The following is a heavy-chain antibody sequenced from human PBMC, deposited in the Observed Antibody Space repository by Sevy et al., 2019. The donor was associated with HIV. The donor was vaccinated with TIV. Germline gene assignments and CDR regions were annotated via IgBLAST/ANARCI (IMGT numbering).Heavy chain of an antibody. Sequence: GESLKISCKGSGYSFTTYWIVWVRQMPGKGLELMAIIYPGDSDTIYTPSFQGQVTISADKSTSTASLKWSSLKASDTAMYYCARGSGEWHAFDIWGQWTMVTVSS. CDR3: ARGSGEWHAFDI. CDR2: IYPGDSDT. V-gene: IGHV5-51*01. J-gene: IGHJ3*02. D-gene: IGHD3-10*01. CDR1: GYSFTTYW.